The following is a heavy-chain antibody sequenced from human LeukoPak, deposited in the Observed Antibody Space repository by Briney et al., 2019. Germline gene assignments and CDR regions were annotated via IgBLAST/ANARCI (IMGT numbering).Heavy chain of an antibody. CDR1: GFTFTDYY. CDR3: ARDGHLSYQSIWMFPDY. CDR2: INPNSGGT. J-gene: IGHJ4*02. Sequence: ASVKVSCKASGFTFTDYYMHWVRQAPGQGLEWMGWINPNSGGTNYAQKFQGTATMTRDTSISTAYMELSRLRSDDTAVYYCARDGHLSYQSIWMFPDYWGQGTRVTVSS. V-gene: IGHV1-2*02. D-gene: IGHD1-1*01.